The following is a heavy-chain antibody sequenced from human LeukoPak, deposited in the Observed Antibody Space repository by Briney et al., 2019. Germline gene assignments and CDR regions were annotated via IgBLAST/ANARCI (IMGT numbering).Heavy chain of an antibody. J-gene: IGHJ6*02. Sequence: SVKVSCTASGYTFTGDYMHWVRHTPGQRLERMVWVNPNSGGTNYAQKFQVRVTMTRETSISTAYMELSRLRSDDTAVYYCVRQWIQPGHYYGMDVWGQGTTVTVSS. CDR2: VNPNSGGT. CDR1: GYTFTGDY. D-gene: IGHD5-18*01. V-gene: IGHV1-2*02. CDR3: VRQWIQPGHYYGMDV.